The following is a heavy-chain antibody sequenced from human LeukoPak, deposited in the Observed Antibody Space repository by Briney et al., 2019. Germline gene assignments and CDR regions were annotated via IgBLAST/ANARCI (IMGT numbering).Heavy chain of an antibody. CDR3: AKGYYYGSGTLIDY. CDR1: GFTFDDYT. D-gene: IGHD3-10*01. CDR2: ISWDGGST. V-gene: IGHV3-43*01. J-gene: IGHJ4*02. Sequence: GGSLRLSCAASGFTFDDYTMHWVRQAPGKGLEWVSLISWDGGSTYYADSVKGRFTISRDNSKNSLYLQMNSLRTEDTALYYCAKGYYYGSGTLIDYWGQGTLVTVSS.